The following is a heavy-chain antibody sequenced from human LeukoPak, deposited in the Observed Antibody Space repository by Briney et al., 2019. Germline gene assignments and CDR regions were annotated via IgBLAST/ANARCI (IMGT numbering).Heavy chain of an antibody. CDR3: AKAQGWLQLALTFDY. D-gene: IGHD5-24*01. Sequence: PGGSLRLSCAASGFTFSSYAMSWVRQAPGKGLEWVSAISGSGGSTYYADSVKGRFTISRDNSKNTLYLQMNSLRAEDTAVYYCAKAQGWLQLALTFDYWGQGTLVTVSS. V-gene: IGHV3-23*01. CDR2: ISGSGGST. CDR1: GFTFSSYA. J-gene: IGHJ4*02.